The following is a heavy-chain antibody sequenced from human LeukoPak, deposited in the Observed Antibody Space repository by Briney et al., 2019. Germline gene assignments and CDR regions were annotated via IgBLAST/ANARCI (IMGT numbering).Heavy chain of an antibody. V-gene: IGHV4-59*01. CDR2: IYYTGST. Sequence: SETLSLTCTVSGGSISTYYWTWIRQPPGKGLEWIGYIYYTGSTNYNPSLTSRVNISVDTSKNQFSLNLTSVTAADTAVYYCARWGSIAVARFDYWGQGTLVTVSS. D-gene: IGHD6-6*01. CDR1: GGSISTYY. J-gene: IGHJ4*02. CDR3: ARWGSIAVARFDY.